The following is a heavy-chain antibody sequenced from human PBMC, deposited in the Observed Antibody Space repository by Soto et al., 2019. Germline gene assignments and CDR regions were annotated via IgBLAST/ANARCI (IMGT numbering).Heavy chain of an antibody. Sequence: PSETLSLTCTVSGGSISSYYWSWIRQPPGKGLEWIGYISYSGSTNYNPSLKSRVTISVDTSKNQFSLKLNSLTATNTALYYCARTYSSRGYPNFLDCCGQGTLVTVSS. CDR2: ISYSGST. CDR3: ARTYSSRGYPNFLDC. D-gene: IGHD6-13*01. V-gene: IGHV4-59*01. CDR1: GGSISSYY. J-gene: IGHJ4*02.